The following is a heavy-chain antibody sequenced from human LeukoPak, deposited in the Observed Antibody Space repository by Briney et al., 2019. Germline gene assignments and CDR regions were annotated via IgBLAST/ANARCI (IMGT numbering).Heavy chain of an antibody. J-gene: IGHJ4*02. CDR2: ISHDGNNE. D-gene: IGHD2-21*02. V-gene: IGHV3-30*18. CDR1: GFTFNNYG. CDR3: AKDPSLRVTLPV. Sequence: GGSLRLSCAASGFTFNNYGLHWVRQAPGKGLEWVTLISHDGNNEYYADSVEGRFATSRDDSKNTLYLQMNSLRAEDTAVYYCAKDPSLRVTLPVWGQGTLVTVSS.